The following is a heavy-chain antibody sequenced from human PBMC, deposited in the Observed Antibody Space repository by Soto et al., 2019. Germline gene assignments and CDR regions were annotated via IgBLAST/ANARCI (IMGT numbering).Heavy chain of an antibody. CDR2: IYYSGST. Sequence: SETLSLTCTVSSDSISSYYWSWIRQPPGRGLEWIGYIYYSGSTNYNPSLRSRLTMSVDTSKNQFSLKLNSVTAADTAVYYCARGGDGYTTPFFDYWGLGTLVT. V-gene: IGHV4-59*01. J-gene: IGHJ4*02. CDR1: SDSISSYY. D-gene: IGHD5-18*01. CDR3: ARGGDGYTTPFFDY.